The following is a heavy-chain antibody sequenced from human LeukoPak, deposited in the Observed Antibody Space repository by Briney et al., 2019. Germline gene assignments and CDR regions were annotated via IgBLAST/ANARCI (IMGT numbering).Heavy chain of an antibody. D-gene: IGHD3-22*01. Sequence: GSLRLSCAASGFTFSSYAMSWVRQAPGKGLEWVSAISGSGGSTYYADSVKGRFTISRDNSKSTLYLQMNSLRAEDTAVYYCAKDRHRGYYDSSGYYPWGQGTLVTVSS. CDR1: GFTFSSYA. CDR3: AKDRHRGYYDSSGYYP. V-gene: IGHV3-23*01. CDR2: ISGSGGST. J-gene: IGHJ5*02.